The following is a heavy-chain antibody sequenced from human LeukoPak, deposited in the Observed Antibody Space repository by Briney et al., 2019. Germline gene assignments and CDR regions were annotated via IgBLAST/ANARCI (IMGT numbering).Heavy chain of an antibody. Sequence: GGSLRLSCAAFGFIFSSYEMNWVRQAPGKGLEWLSYISGSGATIYYGDSVRGRFTISRDNAKNSMYLQMHSLRAEDTAVYYCARDEIRSGAFDIWGLGTMVTVSS. D-gene: IGHD3-10*01. V-gene: IGHV3-48*03. CDR1: GFIFSSYE. CDR3: ARDEIRSGAFDI. J-gene: IGHJ3*02. CDR2: ISGSGATI.